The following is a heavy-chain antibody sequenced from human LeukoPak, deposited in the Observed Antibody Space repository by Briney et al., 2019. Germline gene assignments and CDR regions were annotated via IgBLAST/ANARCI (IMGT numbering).Heavy chain of an antibody. CDR3: ARGGSSSGDY. CDR2: INHSGST. V-gene: IGHV4-34*01. D-gene: IGHD6-6*01. CDR1: GGSFSGYY. Sequence: PSETLSLTCAVYGGSFSGYYWSWIRQPPGKGLEWIGEINHSGSTNYNPSLKSRVTISVDTSKNQFSLKLSSVTAAGTAVYYCARGGSSSGDYWGQGTLVTVSS. J-gene: IGHJ4*02.